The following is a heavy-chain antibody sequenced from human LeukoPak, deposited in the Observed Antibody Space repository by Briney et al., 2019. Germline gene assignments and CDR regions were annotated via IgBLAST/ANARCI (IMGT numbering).Heavy chain of an antibody. J-gene: IGHJ4*02. CDR3: AREADYYYDSSGYFDY. CDR2: INHSGST. V-gene: IGHV4-34*01. Sequence: PSETLSLTCAVYGGSFSGYCWSWIRQPPGKGLEWIGEINHSGSTNYNPSLASRVTISLDSSANQFSLRLSSVTAADTAVYYCAREADYYYDSSGYFDYWGQGTLVTVSS. CDR1: GGSFSGYC. D-gene: IGHD3-22*01.